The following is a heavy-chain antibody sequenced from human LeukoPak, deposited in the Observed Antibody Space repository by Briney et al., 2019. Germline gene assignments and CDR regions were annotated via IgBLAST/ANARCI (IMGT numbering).Heavy chain of an antibody. Sequence: PGGSLRLSCAASGFTFSSYGMHWVRQAPGKGLEWVAFIRYDGSNKYYADSVKGRFTISRDNAKNSLYLQMNSLRAEDTTVYYCARAVAADWYFDLWGRGTLVTVSS. CDR1: GFTFSSYG. CDR3: ARAVAADWYFDL. V-gene: IGHV3-30*02. D-gene: IGHD6-19*01. J-gene: IGHJ2*01. CDR2: IRYDGSNK.